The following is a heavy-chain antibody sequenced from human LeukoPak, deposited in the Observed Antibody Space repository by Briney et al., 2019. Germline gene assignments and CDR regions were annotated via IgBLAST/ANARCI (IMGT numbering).Heavy chain of an antibody. Sequence: SETLSLTCTVSGGSISSYYWSWIRQPPGKGLEWIGYIYYSGSTNYNPSLKSRVTISVNTSKNQFSLKLSSVTAADTAVYYCARIAVAGTDWFDPWGQGTLVTVSS. D-gene: IGHD6-19*01. J-gene: IGHJ5*02. CDR2: IYYSGST. CDR3: ARIAVAGTDWFDP. CDR1: GGSISSYY. V-gene: IGHV4-59*01.